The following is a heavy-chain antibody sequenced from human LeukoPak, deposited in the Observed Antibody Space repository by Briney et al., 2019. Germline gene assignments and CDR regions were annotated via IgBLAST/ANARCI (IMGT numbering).Heavy chain of an antibody. CDR2: INIDGSST. D-gene: IGHD3-16*01. CDR1: GFTFSSYA. CDR3: ARLGGVSDFDH. V-gene: IGHV3-74*01. Sequence: GGSLRLSCAASGFTFSSYAMSWVRQAPGKGLVCVSRINIDGSSTTYADSVKGRFTISRDNAKNTLCLQMNSLRDEDTAVYYCARLGGVSDFDHWGQGTLVTVSS. J-gene: IGHJ4*02.